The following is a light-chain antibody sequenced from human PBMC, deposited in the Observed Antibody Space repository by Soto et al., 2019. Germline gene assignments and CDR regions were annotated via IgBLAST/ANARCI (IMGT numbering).Light chain of an antibody. J-gene: IGKJ4*01. CDR2: AAS. V-gene: IGKV1-9*01. CDR1: QDIAIY. Sequence: IQLTQSPSSLSASVGDRVTITCRASQDIAIYLAWYQQKPGEAPKLLIYAASTLYGGVPSRFSGSGSGTDFDLTITSLQAEDFATDYCQQLRMYPSTFGGGTKVEIK. CDR3: QQLRMYPST.